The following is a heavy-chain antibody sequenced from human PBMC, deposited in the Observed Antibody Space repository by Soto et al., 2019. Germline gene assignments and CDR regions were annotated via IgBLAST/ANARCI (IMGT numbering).Heavy chain of an antibody. D-gene: IGHD2-21*02. CDR3: ARGSGDVDY. CDR2: IYYSGST. CDR1: GVSISSYY. J-gene: IGHJ4*02. Sequence: SETLSLTCTVSGVSISSYYRRWIPQAPAKGLEWIEYIYYSGSTNYNPSHKSRVTIPVDTSKSQFSLRLSSVTAADTAVYYCARGSGDVDYWGQGTLVTVSS. V-gene: IGHV4-59*01.